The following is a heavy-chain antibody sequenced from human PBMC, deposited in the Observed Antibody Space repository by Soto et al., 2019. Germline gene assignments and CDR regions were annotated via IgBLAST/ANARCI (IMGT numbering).Heavy chain of an antibody. CDR1: GYSFTSYW. D-gene: IGHD1-26*01. J-gene: IGHJ3*01. Sequence: GGSLQISCKGSGYSFTSYWIGWVRQMPGKGLEWMGIIYPGDSDTRYSPSFQGQVTISADKSISTAYLQWSSLKASDTAMYYCARPDQWEPQLADKQIADASDVWDQGTMVTVTS. CDR3: ARPDQWEPQLADKQIADASDV. CDR2: IYPGDSDT. V-gene: IGHV5-51*01.